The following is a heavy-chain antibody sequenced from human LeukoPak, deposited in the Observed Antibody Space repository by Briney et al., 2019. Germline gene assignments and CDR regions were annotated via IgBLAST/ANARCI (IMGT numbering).Heavy chain of an antibody. CDR2: ISTYNGDT. D-gene: IGHD2-2*01. V-gene: IGHV1-18*01. Sequence: ASVKASCKASGYTFTTYGISWVRQAPGQGLEWMGWISTYNGDTKYAQRLQGRVTMTADTSTSTTYMELRSLRSDDTAVYYCALIPYCTTATCYYFDYWGQGTLVTVSS. J-gene: IGHJ4*02. CDR3: ALIPYCTTATCYYFDY. CDR1: GYTFTTYG.